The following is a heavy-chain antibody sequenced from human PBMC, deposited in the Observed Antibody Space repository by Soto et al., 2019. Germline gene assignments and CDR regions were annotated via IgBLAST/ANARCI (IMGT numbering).Heavy chain of an antibody. J-gene: IGHJ4*02. V-gene: IGHV4-59*08. D-gene: IGHD3-22*01. CDR2: IYYSGST. Sequence: SETLSLTCTVSGGSISSYYWSWIRQSPGKGLEWIGYIYYSGSTNYNPSLKSRVTISVDTSKNQFSLNLSSVTAADTAVYYCARHVVSYYYDSSGFPNYFDYWGQGTLVTVSS. CDR3: ARHVVSYYYDSSGFPNYFDY. CDR1: GGSISSYY.